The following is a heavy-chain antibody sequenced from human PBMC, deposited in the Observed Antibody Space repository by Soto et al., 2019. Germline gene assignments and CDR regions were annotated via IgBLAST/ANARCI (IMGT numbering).Heavy chain of an antibody. D-gene: IGHD6-19*01. CDR3: AREVWVAGLLYYFDF. J-gene: IGHJ4*02. V-gene: IGHV4-4*07. CDR2: ISSNGNT. CDR1: DGSISGNF. Sequence: SETLSLTCTVSDGSISGNFLTWIRQPAGKGLEWIGRISSNGNTDYNPSLKSRVTMSIDTSKNHFSLDLISVTASDTAIYYCAREVWVAGLLYYFDFLGQGTLVTVSS.